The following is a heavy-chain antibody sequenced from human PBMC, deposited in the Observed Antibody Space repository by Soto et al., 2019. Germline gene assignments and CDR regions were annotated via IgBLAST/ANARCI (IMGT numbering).Heavy chain of an antibody. J-gene: IGHJ6*02. CDR3: AREILSSSWDYYYYYGMDV. Sequence: GESLKISCKGSGYSFTSYWIGWVRQMPGKGLEWMGIIYPGDSDTRYSPSFQGQVTISADKSISTAYLQWSSLKASDTAVYYCAREILSSSWDYYYYYGMDVWGQGTTVTVS. CDR1: GYSFTSYW. V-gene: IGHV5-51*01. CDR2: IYPGDSDT. D-gene: IGHD6-13*01.